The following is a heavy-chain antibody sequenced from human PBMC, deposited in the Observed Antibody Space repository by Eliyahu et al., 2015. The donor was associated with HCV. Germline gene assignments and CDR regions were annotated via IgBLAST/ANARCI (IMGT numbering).Heavy chain of an antibody. CDR2: INHDGKT. CDR3: AADYTGTYLSSDY. D-gene: IGHD1-26*01. J-gene: IGHJ4*02. Sequence: QVQLQQWGAGQLKPSETLSXTXXVXGPXFSAHYWGXVRQPPGKGLEWIGEINHDGKTDYNPSLKSRVLISVDRSKNQFSLKLTSATAADTAIYYCAADYTGTYLSSDYWGQGILVRVSS. V-gene: IGHV4-34*02. CDR1: GPXFSAHY.